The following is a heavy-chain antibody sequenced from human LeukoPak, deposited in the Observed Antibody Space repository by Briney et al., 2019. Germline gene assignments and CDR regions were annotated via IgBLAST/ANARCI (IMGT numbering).Heavy chain of an antibody. CDR2: IKQDGSEK. V-gene: IGHV3-7*01. J-gene: IGHJ4*02. CDR3: ASGRFYDTSGYRPFDY. Sequence: GGSLRLSCAASGFTFSSYWMTWFRQAPGKGLEWVANIKQDGSEKDYVGSVKRRLTISEENSTNSLYLQMNSLGAADTAVYYCASGRFYDTSGYRPFDYWGQGTLVTVSS. D-gene: IGHD3-22*01. CDR1: GFTFSSYW.